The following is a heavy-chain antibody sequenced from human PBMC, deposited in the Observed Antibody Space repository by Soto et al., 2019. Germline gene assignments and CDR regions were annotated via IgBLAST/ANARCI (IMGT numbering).Heavy chain of an antibody. CDR1: GDSVSSNSAA. J-gene: IGHJ6*02. D-gene: IGHD3-3*01. CDR2: TYYRSKWYN. V-gene: IGHV6-1*01. CDR3: ARDLSITIFGVVIQTPDYYGMDV. Sequence: SPTLSLTCAISGDSVSSNSAAWNWIRQSPSRGLEWLGRTYYRSKWYNDYAVSVKSRITINPDTSKNQFSLQLNPVTPEDTAVYYCARDLSITIFGVVIQTPDYYGMDVWGQGTTVTVSS.